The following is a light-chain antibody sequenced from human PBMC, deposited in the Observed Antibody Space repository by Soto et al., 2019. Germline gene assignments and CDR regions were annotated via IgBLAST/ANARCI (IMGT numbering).Light chain of an antibody. J-gene: IGLJ2*01. Sequence: QSVLTQPASASGTPGQRVTISCSGSNSNIESNTVTWYQQLPGTAPKLPIYSNNQRPSGVPDQFSGSKSGTSASLAISGLQSDDEADYYCAAWDDSLNGHVVFGGGTKLTVL. V-gene: IGLV1-44*01. CDR1: NSNIESNT. CDR2: SNN. CDR3: AAWDDSLNGHVV.